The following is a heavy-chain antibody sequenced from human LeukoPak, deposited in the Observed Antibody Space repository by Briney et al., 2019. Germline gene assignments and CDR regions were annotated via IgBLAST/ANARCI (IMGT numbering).Heavy chain of an antibody. V-gene: IGHV3-30-3*01. CDR1: GFTFSSYA. J-gene: IGHJ4*02. D-gene: IGHD1-7*01. Sequence: AGGSLRLSCAASGFTFSSYAMHWVRQAPGKGLEWVAVISYDGSNKYYADSVKGRFTISRDNSKNTLYLQMNSLRAEDTAAYYCARSPYNWNYHFDYWGQGTLVTVSS. CDR3: ARSPYNWNYHFDY. CDR2: ISYDGSNK.